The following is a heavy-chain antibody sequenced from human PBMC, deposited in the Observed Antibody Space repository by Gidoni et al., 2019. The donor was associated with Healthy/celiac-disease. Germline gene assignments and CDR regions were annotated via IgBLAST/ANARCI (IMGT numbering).Heavy chain of an antibody. CDR3: ASTYSSSWYYY. CDR1: GCSISSSSYY. J-gene: IGHJ4*02. D-gene: IGHD6-13*01. Sequence: QLQLQESGPGLVKPSETLSLTCTVAGCSISSSSYYWGWIRQPPGKGLEWIGSIYYSGSTYYNPSLKSRVTISVDTSKNQFSLKLSSVTAADTAVYYCASTYSSSWYYYWGQGTLVTVSS. CDR2: IYYSGST. V-gene: IGHV4-39*01.